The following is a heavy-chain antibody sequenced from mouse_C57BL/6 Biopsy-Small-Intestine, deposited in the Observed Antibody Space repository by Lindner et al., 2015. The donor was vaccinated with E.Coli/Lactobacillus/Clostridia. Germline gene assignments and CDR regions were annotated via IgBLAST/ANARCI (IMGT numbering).Heavy chain of an antibody. CDR3: ARWLLRGYAMDY. Sequence: VQLQESGAELVKPGASVKISCKASGYAFSSYWMNWVKQRPGKGLEWIGQIYPGDGDTNYNGKFKGKATLTADKSSSTAYMQLSSLTSEDSAVYFCARWLLRGYAMDYWGQGTSVTVSS. CDR1: GYAFSSYW. V-gene: IGHV1-80*01. D-gene: IGHD2-3*01. J-gene: IGHJ4*01. CDR2: IYPGDGDT.